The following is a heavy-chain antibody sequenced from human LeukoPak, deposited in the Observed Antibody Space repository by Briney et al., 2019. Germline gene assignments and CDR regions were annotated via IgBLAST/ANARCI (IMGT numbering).Heavy chain of an antibody. V-gene: IGHV3-74*01. J-gene: IGHJ4*02. D-gene: IGHD2-21*02. CDR2: SNSDGSST. Sequence: GGSLRLSCAASGFTFRSYWMHWVRQAPGKGLVWVSRSNSDGSSTTYADSVKGRFTVSRDNAKNTLYLQMNSLGAEDTAVYYCAREDFNDYYFDYWGQGTLVTVSS. CDR3: AREDFNDYYFDY. CDR1: GFTFRSYW.